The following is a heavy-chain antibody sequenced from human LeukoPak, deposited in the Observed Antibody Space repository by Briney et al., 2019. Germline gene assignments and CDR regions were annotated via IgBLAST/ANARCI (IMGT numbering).Heavy chain of an antibody. CDR2: INHSGST. CDR3: ARVGLYYDYVWGSYLDY. J-gene: IGHJ4*02. D-gene: IGHD3-16*02. V-gene: IGHV4-34*01. CDR1: GGSFSGYY. Sequence: SETLSLTCAVDGGSFSGYYWSWIRQPPGKGLEWIGEINHSGSTNYNPSLKSRVTISVDTSKNQSSLKLSSVTAADTAVYYCARVGLYYDYVWGSYLDYWGQGTLVTVSS.